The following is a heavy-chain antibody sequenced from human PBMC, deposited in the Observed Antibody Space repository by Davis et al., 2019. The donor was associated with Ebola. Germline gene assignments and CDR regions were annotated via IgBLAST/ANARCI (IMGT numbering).Heavy chain of an antibody. J-gene: IGHJ6*02. CDR2: INTDGRRT. D-gene: IGHD2-21*01. CDR3: TRGRDCGGDKCQGHPYNGFDV. Sequence: HTGGSLRPSCPLSGFTSRDYWMHWVRQDPGKGLVWVARINTDGRRTTYADFVKGRFTISRDNAKNTLYLQMTSLRAEDTAVYYCTRGRDCGGDKCQGHPYNGFDVWGQGTTVTASS. V-gene: IGHV3-74*03. CDR1: GFTSRDYW.